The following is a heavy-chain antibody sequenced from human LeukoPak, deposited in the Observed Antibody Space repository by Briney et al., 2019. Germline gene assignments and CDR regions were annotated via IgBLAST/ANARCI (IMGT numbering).Heavy chain of an antibody. D-gene: IGHD3-3*01. V-gene: IGHV4-59*01. J-gene: IGHJ4*02. CDR2: IHYSGST. CDR3: ARLFWSDSHSFDY. Sequence: SETLSLTCIVSGGSTSSYDWSWIRQPPGKGLEWIGYIHYSGSTNYNPSLKSRVTISLDTSKNQFSLKLSSVTAADTAVYYCARLFWSDSHSFDYWGQGTLVTVSS. CDR1: GGSTSSYD.